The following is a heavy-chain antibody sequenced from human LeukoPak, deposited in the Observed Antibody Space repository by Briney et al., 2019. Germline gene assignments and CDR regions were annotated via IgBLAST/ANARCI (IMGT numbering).Heavy chain of an antibody. J-gene: IGHJ6*03. V-gene: IGHV3-9*01. CDR2: ISWNSGSI. Sequence: GGSLSLSCAASRFTFDDYAMLWVRQAPGKGLEWVSGISWNSGSIGYADSVKGRFTISRDNAKNSLYLQMNSLRAEDTALYYCAKAGGAYYYYYMDVWGKGTTVTVSS. CDR1: RFTFDDYA. D-gene: IGHD3-10*01. CDR3: AKAGGAYYYYYMDV.